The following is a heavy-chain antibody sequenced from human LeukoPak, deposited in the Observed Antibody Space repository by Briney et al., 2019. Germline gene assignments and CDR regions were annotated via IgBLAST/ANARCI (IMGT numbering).Heavy chain of an antibody. V-gene: IGHV1-24*01. J-gene: IGHJ1*01. CDR3: ATLAFSGIAAAGTDFQH. CDR2: FDPEDGET. Sequence: ASVKVSCKVSGYTLTELSMHWVRQAPGKGLEWMGGFDPEDGETIYAQKFQGRVTMNEDTSTDTAYMELRSLRSEDTAVYYCATLAFSGIAAAGTDFQHWGQGTLVTVSS. CDR1: GYTLTELS. D-gene: IGHD6-13*01.